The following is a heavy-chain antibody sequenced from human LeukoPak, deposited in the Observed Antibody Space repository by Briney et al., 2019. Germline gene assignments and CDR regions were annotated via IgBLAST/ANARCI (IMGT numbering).Heavy chain of an antibody. D-gene: IGHD4-11*01. CDR2: IKSKTDGGTT. Sequence: GGSLRLSCAASGFTFSNAWMSWVRQAPGKGLEWVGRIKSKTDGGTTDYAAPVKGRFTISRDDSKNTLYLQMNSLKTEDTAVYYCTTTSRYSDYGFDYWGQGTLVTVSS. CDR1: GFTFSNAW. CDR3: TTTSRYSDYGFDY. J-gene: IGHJ4*02. V-gene: IGHV3-15*01.